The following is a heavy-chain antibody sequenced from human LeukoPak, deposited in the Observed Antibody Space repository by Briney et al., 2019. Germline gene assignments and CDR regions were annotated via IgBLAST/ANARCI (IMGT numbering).Heavy chain of an antibody. CDR3: ARDRTRTGYSSGWYHDY. V-gene: IGHV1-2*02. CDR2: INPNSGGT. Sequence: ASVKVSCKASGGTFSSYAISWVRQAPGQGLEWMGWINPNSGGTNYAQKFQGRVTMTRDTSISTAYMELSRLRSDDTAVYYCARDRTRTGYSSGWYHDYWGQGTLVTVSS. J-gene: IGHJ4*02. D-gene: IGHD6-19*01. CDR1: GGTFSSYA.